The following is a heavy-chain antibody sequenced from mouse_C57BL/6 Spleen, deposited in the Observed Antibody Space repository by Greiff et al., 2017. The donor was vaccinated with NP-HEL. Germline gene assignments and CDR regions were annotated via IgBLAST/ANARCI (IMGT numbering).Heavy chain of an antibody. J-gene: IGHJ4*01. CDR2: IHPNSGST. Sequence: VQLQQPGAELVKPGASVKLSCKASGYTFTSYWMHWVKQRPGQGLEWIGMIHPNSGSTNYNEKFKSKATLTVDNSSSTAYMQLSSLTSEDSAVYYCAREGLYAMDYWGQGTSVTVSS. CDR1: GYTFTSYW. V-gene: IGHV1-64*01. D-gene: IGHD2-12*01. CDR3: AREGLYAMDY.